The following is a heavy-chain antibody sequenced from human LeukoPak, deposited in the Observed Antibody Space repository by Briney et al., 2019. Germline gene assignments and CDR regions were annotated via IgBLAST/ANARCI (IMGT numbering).Heavy chain of an antibody. V-gene: IGHV3-23*01. CDR1: GFTFSSYA. J-gene: IGHJ4*02. Sequence: GGSLRLSCAASGFTFSSYAMSWVRQAPGKGLEWVSAISGSGGSTYYADSVKGRFTISRDNSKNTLYLQMNSLRAKDTAVYYCARGSPYDYGVRWGQGTLVTVSS. CDR2: ISGSGGST. CDR3: ARGSPYDYGVR. D-gene: IGHD4-17*01.